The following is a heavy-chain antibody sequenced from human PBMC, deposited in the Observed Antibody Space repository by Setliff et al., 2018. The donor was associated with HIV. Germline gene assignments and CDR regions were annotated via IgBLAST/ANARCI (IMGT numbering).Heavy chain of an antibody. CDR3: ARNSPFPPSSGAHFDF. Sequence: ASVKVSCKASGYSFTTYSINWLRQAPGQGPEWMGWIHTSTGKPTYVRDFTGRFVFSLDTSVNTSFLQISDLKTEDTAVYYCARNSPFPPSSGAHFDFWGPGTLVTVSS. J-gene: IGHJ4*02. V-gene: IGHV7-4-1*02. CDR2: IHTSTGKP. D-gene: IGHD3-22*01. CDR1: GYSFTTYS.